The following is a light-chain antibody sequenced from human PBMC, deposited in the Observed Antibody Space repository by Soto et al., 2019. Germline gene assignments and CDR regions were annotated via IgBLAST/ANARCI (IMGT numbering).Light chain of an antibody. CDR3: QQRSRWPWP. CDR2: DAS. J-gene: IGKJ1*01. V-gene: IGKV3-11*01. Sequence: EIVLTKAQATLSSYPGERATLACRASQHIWSYLAWYQQKPGQAPRLLMHDASKRATGIQARFSGSGSGTDFNLNISSLEPDAFAVYYCQQRSRWPWPFGQGTKVDSK. CDR1: QHIWSY.